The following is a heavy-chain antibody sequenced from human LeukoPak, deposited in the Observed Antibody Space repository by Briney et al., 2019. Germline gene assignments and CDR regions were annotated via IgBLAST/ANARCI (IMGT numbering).Heavy chain of an antibody. Sequence: ASVKVSCKASGYTFTGYYMHWVRQAPGQGLEWMGWINPNSGGTNYAQKFQGRVTMTRDTSISTAYMELSRLRSDDTAVYYCARMAIWFGDWFDPWGQGTLVTVSS. J-gene: IGHJ5*02. D-gene: IGHD3-10*01. V-gene: IGHV1-2*02. CDR1: GYTFTGYY. CDR2: INPNSGGT. CDR3: ARMAIWFGDWFDP.